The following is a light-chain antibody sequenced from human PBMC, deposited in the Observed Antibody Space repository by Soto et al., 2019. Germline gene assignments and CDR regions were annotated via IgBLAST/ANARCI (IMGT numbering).Light chain of an antibody. J-gene: IGKJ1*01. CDR1: HSMDSW. CDR3: QHYKSYPWT. CDR2: KAS. Sequence: DIQMTQSPSTMSASVGDRVTITCRASHSMDSWLAWYQQKPGKAPKFLMYKASNLESGVPSRFSGSGSETEFTLTISSLQPDDFATYYCQHYKSYPWTFGQGNKVEFK. V-gene: IGKV1-5*03.